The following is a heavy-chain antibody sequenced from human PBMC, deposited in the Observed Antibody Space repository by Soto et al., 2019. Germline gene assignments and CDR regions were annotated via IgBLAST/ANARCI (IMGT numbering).Heavy chain of an antibody. CDR1: GFTFSSYS. Sequence: GGSLRLSGSASGFTFSSYSMNWVRQAPGKGLEWISYISTTSSSIYYADSVKGRFTISRDNAKNSPFLQMNSLGDEDTAVYYCARKGVAFDYWGQGALVTVSS. V-gene: IGHV3-48*02. CDR3: ARKGVAFDY. CDR2: ISTTSSSI. D-gene: IGHD3-3*01. J-gene: IGHJ4*02.